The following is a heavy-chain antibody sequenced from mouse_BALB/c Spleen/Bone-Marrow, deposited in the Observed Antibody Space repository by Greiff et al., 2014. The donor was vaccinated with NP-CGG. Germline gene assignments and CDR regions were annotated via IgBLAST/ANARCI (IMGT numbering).Heavy chain of an antibody. CDR1: GYTFTSYW. Sequence: VQLQQSGAELVKPGTSVKVSCKASGYTFTSYWTHWVKQRPGQGLERIGDIYPGSDSTNYNEKFKSKATLTVDTSSSTAYMQLSSLTSEDSAVYYCARRDDYDDYYFAYWGQGTTLTVSS. D-gene: IGHD2-4*01. CDR3: ARRDDYDDYYFAY. CDR2: IYPGSDST. J-gene: IGHJ2*01. V-gene: IGHV1-55*01.